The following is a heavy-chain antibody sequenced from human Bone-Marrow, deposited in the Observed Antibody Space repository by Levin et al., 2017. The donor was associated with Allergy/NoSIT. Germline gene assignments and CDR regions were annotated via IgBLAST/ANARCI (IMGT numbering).Heavy chain of an antibody. V-gene: IGHV4-59*01. CDR1: GGSISGYY. CDR3: ARDRTITTTGDTYFYGMDV. D-gene: IGHD7-27*01. Sequence: SCTVSGGSISGYYWSWIRQPPGKGLEWIGYIYYSGSTKYNPSLKSRVTISVDTSKNQFSLKLNSVTAADTALYYCARDRTITTTGDTYFYGMDVWGQGTTVTVSS. J-gene: IGHJ6*02. CDR2: IYYSGST.